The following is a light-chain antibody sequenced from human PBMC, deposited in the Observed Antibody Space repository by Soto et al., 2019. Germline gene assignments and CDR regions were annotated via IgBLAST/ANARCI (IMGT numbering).Light chain of an antibody. Sequence: QSALTQPRSVSGSPGQSVTISCTGTSSDVGGYNSVSWYQQHPGKAPKLMIYDVSKRPSGVPDRFSGSKSGNTASLTISGLQAEDEADYYCCSYAGSYTFSYVFGTGTKLTVL. V-gene: IGLV2-11*01. CDR3: CSYAGSYTFSYV. CDR2: DVS. J-gene: IGLJ1*01. CDR1: SSDVGGYNS.